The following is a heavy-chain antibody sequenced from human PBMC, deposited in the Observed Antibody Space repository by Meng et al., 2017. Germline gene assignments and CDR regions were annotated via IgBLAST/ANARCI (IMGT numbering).Heavy chain of an antibody. J-gene: IGHJ5*02. D-gene: IGHD6-19*01. Sequence: QGQLVHAGAEVKKPGASVKVSCKASGYTFTDYYLHWVRQAPGQGLEWMGWINPHSGGTYFAQNFQGRVTLTSDTSISTAYMELSRLRSDDTAMYYCARRVAVAGNTSRVRWFDPWGQGTLVTVSS. CDR1: GYTFTDYY. CDR3: ARRVAVAGNTSRVRWFDP. V-gene: IGHV1-2*02. CDR2: INPHSGGT.